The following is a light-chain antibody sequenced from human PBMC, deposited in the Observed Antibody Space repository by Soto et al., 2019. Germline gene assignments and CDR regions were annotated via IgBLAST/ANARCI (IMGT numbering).Light chain of an antibody. Sequence: IEMTQSPSSLSASVGDTVTVICRASQSVSGWLAWYQQKPGKAPKLLIYDISNLEIGVPSRFSGSGSGTEFTLTISGLQPDDFATYYCQQYNSYSFGQGTKVDIK. CDR2: DIS. CDR3: QQYNSYS. CDR1: QSVSGW. J-gene: IGKJ1*01. V-gene: IGKV1-5*02.